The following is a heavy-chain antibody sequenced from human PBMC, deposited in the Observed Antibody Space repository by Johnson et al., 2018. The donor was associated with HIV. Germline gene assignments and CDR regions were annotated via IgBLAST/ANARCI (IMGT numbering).Heavy chain of an antibody. J-gene: IGHJ3*01. D-gene: IGHD7-27*01. CDR2: IDFDGDT. V-gene: IGHV3-13*01. CDR3: ARRSLGSDAFDV. CDR1: GFTLKDYG. Sequence: VQLVESGGGVVRPGGSLRLSCAASGFTLKDYGMHWVRQGIGKGLEWVTEIDFDGDTYYPDSVKGRFNVSRDTDKNSFYLQINTLTAGDTGVYFCARRSLGSDAFDVWGPGTVVTVSS.